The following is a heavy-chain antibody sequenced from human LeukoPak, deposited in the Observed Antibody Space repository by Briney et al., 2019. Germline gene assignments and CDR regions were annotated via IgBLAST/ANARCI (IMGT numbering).Heavy chain of an antibody. CDR1: GFTFSSYS. V-gene: IGHV3-21*01. CDR2: ISSSSSYI. D-gene: IGHD2-15*01. Sequence: PGGSLRLSCAASGFTFSSYSMNWVRQAPGKGLEWVSSISSSSSYIYYADSVKGRFTISRDNAKNSLYLQMNSLRAEDTAVYYCARDRCSGGSCYLNYGMDVWGQGTTVTVSS. CDR3: ARDRCSGGSCYLNYGMDV. J-gene: IGHJ6*02.